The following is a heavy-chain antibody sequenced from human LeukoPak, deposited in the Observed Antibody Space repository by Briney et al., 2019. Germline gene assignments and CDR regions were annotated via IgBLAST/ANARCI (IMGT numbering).Heavy chain of an antibody. CDR1: GYSLTSYW. CDR3: ARQRINYYDSSGYSHFDY. V-gene: IGHV5-51*01. CDR2: IYPGDSDT. J-gene: IGHJ4*02. D-gene: IGHD3-22*01. Sequence: GESLKISCKGSGYSLTSYWIGWVRQMPGKGLEWMGIIYPGDSDTRYSPSFQGQVTISADKSISTAYLQWSSLKASDTAMYYCARQRINYYDSSGYSHFDYWGQGTLVTVSS.